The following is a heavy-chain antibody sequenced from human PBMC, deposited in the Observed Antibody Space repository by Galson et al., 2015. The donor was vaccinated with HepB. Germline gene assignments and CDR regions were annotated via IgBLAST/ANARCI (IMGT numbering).Heavy chain of an antibody. CDR2: IWADGSDK. J-gene: IGHJ5*02. Sequence: SLRLSCAASGFTFNNYGMHWVRKAPGKGLEWVAVIWADGSDKYYADSGKGRFTISRDNSKSTLYLQMNSLRAEDTAVYYCARERIVGAYVGKDSWGQGTLVTVSS. D-gene: IGHD1-26*01. CDR3: ARERIVGAYVGKDS. CDR1: GFTFNNYG. V-gene: IGHV3-33*01.